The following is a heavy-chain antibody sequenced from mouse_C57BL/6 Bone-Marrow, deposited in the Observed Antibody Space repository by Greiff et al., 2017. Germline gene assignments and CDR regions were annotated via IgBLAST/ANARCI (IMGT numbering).Heavy chain of an antibody. CDR2: IDPSDSYT. Sequence: QVQLQQPGAELVKPGASVKLSCKASGYTFTSYWMQWVKQRPGQGLEWIGEIDPSDSYTNYNQKFKGKATLTVDTSSSTAYMQLSSLTSEDSAVYYCASSTGTYWFAYWGQGTLVTVSA. CDR3: ASSTGTYWFAY. V-gene: IGHV1-50*01. CDR1: GYTFTSYW. J-gene: IGHJ3*01. D-gene: IGHD4-1*01.